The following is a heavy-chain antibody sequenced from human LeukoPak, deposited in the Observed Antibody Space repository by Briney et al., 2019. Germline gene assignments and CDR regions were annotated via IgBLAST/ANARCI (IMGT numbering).Heavy chain of an antibody. D-gene: IGHD3-10*01. CDR2: ISSSSATI. CDR1: GFTFKNYW. V-gene: IGHV3-48*01. Sequence: GGSLRLSCAASGFTFKNYWMTWVRQAPGKGLEWVSYISSSSATIYYADSVKGRFTISRDNAKNSLHLQMNSLRAEDTAVYYCASLYGSGPNWFDPWGQGTLVTVSS. CDR3: ASLYGSGPNWFDP. J-gene: IGHJ5*02.